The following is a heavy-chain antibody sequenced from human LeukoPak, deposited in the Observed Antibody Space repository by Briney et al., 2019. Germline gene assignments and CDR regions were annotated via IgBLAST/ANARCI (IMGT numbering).Heavy chain of an antibody. CDR2: ISSSGSTI. Sequence: GGSLRLSCAASGFTFSRYEMNWVRQAPGKGLEWVSYISSSGSTIYYADSVKGRFTISRDNAKNSLYLQMNSLRAEDTAVYYCAKGYCSSTSCLKTDWGQGALVTVSS. J-gene: IGHJ4*02. D-gene: IGHD2-2*01. CDR3: AKGYCSSTSCLKTD. V-gene: IGHV3-48*03. CDR1: GFTFSRYE.